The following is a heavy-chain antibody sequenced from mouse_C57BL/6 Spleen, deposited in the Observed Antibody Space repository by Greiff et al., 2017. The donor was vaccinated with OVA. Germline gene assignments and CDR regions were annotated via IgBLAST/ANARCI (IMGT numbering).Heavy chain of an antibody. V-gene: IGHV3-1*01. CDR2: ISYSGST. CDR3: ARETPDYAMDY. CDR1: GYSITSGYD. J-gene: IGHJ4*01. Sequence: EVKLMESGPGMVKPSQSLSLTCTVTGYSITSGYDWHWIRHFPGNKLEWMGYISYSGSTNYNPSLKSRISITHDTSKNHFFLKLNSVTTEDTATYYCARETPDYAMDYWGQGTSVTVSS.